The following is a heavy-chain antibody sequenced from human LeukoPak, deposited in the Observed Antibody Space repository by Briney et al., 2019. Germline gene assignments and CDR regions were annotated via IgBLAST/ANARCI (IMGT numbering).Heavy chain of an antibody. CDR1: GFAFSSYW. CDR3: ARVWNRDAFDI. Sequence: GGSLRLSCEASGFAFSSYWASWVRQAPGKGLEWVANINQDGNSQNYVDSVRGRFTISKDNAKNSLYLQMNSLRAEDTAVYYCARVWNRDAFDIWGQGTMVTVSS. V-gene: IGHV3-7*01. D-gene: IGHD1-1*01. J-gene: IGHJ3*02. CDR2: INQDGNSQ.